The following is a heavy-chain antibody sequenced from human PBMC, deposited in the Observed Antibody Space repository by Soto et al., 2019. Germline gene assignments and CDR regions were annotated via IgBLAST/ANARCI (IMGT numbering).Heavy chain of an antibody. CDR2: IYYSGST. D-gene: IGHD3-22*01. Sequence: SETLSLTCTVSGGSISSSSYYWGWIRQPPGKGLEWIGSIYYSGSTYYNPSLKSRVTISVDTSKNQFSLKLSSVTAADTAVYYCASRIVGDYYYYGMDVWGQGTTVT. J-gene: IGHJ6*02. CDR3: ASRIVGDYYYYGMDV. V-gene: IGHV4-39*01. CDR1: GGSISSSSYY.